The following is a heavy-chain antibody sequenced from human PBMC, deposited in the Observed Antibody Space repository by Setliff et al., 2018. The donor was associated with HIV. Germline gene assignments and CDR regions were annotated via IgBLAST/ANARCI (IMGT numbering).Heavy chain of an antibody. CDR2: MNPKNTGI. CDR3: ARRFHETSGTSMDV. J-gene: IGHJ6*03. D-gene: IGHD6-19*01. CDR1: GYTFTSYE. V-gene: IGHV1-2*02. Sequence: ASVKVSCKASGYTFTSYEINWVRQATGQGLEGLGWMNPKNTGIIVPQRFHGRVTMTRDTAISTVYMGLNRITSDDTAIYYRARRFHETSGTSMDVWGKGTTVTVSS.